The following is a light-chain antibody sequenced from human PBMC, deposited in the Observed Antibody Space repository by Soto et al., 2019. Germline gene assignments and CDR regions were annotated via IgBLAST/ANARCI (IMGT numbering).Light chain of an antibody. CDR1: QTISNNY. CDR2: GAS. V-gene: IGKV3-20*01. Sequence: EIGLTQSPGTLSLSPGERATLSCRASQTISNNYLAWYQQKPGQAPRLLIYGASSRATGIPDTFSGSGSGTYFTLTINRLEPEDFAGYYCQQYGSSPWTFGHGTKVEIK. J-gene: IGKJ1*01. CDR3: QQYGSSPWT.